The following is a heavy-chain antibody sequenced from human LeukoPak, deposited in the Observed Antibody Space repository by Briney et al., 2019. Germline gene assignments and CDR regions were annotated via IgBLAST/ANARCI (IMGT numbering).Heavy chain of an antibody. Sequence: ASVTVSCKASGHDFSDFYFNWVRQAPGRGLEWVGWINPHSRATHYAQRFRGRVTMQASITTAYMELNSLTSDDTAVYYCVTTSVTHTRDPWGQGTLVTVSS. V-gene: IGHV1-2*02. CDR2: INPHSRAT. CDR3: VTTSVTHTRDP. D-gene: IGHD5/OR15-5a*01. CDR1: GHDFSDFY. J-gene: IGHJ5*02.